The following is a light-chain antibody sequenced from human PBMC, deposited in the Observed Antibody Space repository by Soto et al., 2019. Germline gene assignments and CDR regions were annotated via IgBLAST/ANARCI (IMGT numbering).Light chain of an antibody. CDR2: GHS. CDR1: SSNIGAGYD. J-gene: IGLJ2*01. Sequence: QSVLTQPPSVSGAPGQRVTISCTGSSSNIGAGYDVHWYQQLPGTAPKLLIYGHSNRPSGVPDRFSGSKSGASASLAITGLHAEDDADYYCQSYDSRLSGYVVFGGGTNLTVL. CDR3: QSYDSRLSGYVV. V-gene: IGLV1-40*01.